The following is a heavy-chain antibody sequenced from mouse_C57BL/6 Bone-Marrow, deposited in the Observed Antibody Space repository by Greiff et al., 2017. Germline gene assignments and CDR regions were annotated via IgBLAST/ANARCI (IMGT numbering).Heavy chain of an antibody. J-gene: IGHJ1*03. V-gene: IGHV1-15*01. CDR3: TSLDYYGSSYWYFDV. CDR2: IDPETGGT. D-gene: IGHD1-1*01. CDR1: GYTFTDYE. Sequence: VQLVESGAELVRPGASVTLSCKASGYTFTDYEMHWVKQTPVHGLEWIGAIDPETGGTAYNQKFKGKAILTADKSSSTAYMELRSLTSEDSAVYYCTSLDYYGSSYWYFDVWGTGTTVTVSS.